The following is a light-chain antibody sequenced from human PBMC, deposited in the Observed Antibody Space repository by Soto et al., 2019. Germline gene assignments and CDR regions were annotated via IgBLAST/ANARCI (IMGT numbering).Light chain of an antibody. V-gene: IGKV3-20*01. Sequence: IVLTQSPGTLSLSPWERATLSCRASESISRDYLAWYQQRLGQAPRLLIYGASSGATGIPDRFSGSGSGTDFTLTISRLEPEDFAIYYCQQYGGVPYTFGQGTKVDIK. CDR3: QQYGGVPYT. CDR2: GAS. J-gene: IGKJ2*01. CDR1: ESISRDY.